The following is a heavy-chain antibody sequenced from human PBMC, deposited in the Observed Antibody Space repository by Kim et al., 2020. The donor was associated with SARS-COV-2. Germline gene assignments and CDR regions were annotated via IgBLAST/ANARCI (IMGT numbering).Heavy chain of an antibody. V-gene: IGHV3-30*04. CDR1: GFTFSSYA. Sequence: GGSLRLSCAASGFTFSSYAMHWVRQAPGKGLELVTVISYDGSNKYYADSVKGRFTISRDNSKNTLYLQMNSLRAEDTAVYYCARVSGMGDTNRPPLDYWGQGTLVTVSS. CDR3: ARVSGMGDTNRPPLDY. D-gene: IGHD1-26*01. J-gene: IGHJ4*02. CDR2: ISYDGSNK.